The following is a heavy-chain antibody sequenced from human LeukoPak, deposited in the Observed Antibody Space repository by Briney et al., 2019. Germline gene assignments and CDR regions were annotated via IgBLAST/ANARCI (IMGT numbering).Heavy chain of an antibody. Sequence: GSLRLSCVASGFTVSNNYMAWVRQAPGKGLEWVSIIYPVGNTYYADSVKGRFTISRDNSWNTVDLQMNSLRAEDTAVYYCARGGLELRPAYFDYRGQGTLVTVSS. V-gene: IGHV3-53*01. CDR3: ARGGLELRPAYFDY. CDR1: GFTVSNNY. CDR2: IYPVGNT. D-gene: IGHD1-7*01. J-gene: IGHJ4*02.